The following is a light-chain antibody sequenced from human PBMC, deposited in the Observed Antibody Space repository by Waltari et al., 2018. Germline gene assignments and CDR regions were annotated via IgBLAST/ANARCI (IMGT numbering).Light chain of an antibody. J-gene: IGKJ2*01. CDR3: QQYNNYPYT. V-gene: IGKV1-5*03. Sequence: DIQVTQSPSTLSASLGDRVTITCRASQGISSWLAWYQQKPGKAPKILCKKASSLESGVPSRFTGSGSGTEFTLTISSLQPDDFATYYCQQYNNYPYTFGQGTKLEIK. CDR1: QGISSW. CDR2: KAS.